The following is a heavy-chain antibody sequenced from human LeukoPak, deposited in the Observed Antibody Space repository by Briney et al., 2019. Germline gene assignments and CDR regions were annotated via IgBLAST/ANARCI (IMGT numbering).Heavy chain of an antibody. V-gene: IGHV3-48*03. CDR3: ASLKSRIVLRGGYY. Sequence: GGSLRLSCAASGFTFSSYEMNWVRQAPGKGLEWVSYISSSGSTIYYADSVKGRFTISRDNAKNSLYLQMNSLRAEDTAVYYCASLKSRIVLRGGYYLRQGSLVTVSS. CDR2: ISSSGSTI. D-gene: IGHD2/OR15-2a*01. CDR1: GFTFSSYE. J-gene: IGHJ4*02.